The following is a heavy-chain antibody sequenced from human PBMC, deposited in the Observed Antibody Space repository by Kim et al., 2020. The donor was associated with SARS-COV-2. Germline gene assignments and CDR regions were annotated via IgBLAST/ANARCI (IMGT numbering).Heavy chain of an antibody. Sequence: ASVKVSCKASGYTFTGYYMHWVRQAPGQGLEWMGRINPNSGGTNYAQKFQGRVTMTRDTSISTAYMELSRLRSDDTAVYYCARLGYFSGSPPGYYGMDVWGQGTTVTVSS. D-gene: IGHD6-25*01. V-gene: IGHV1-2*06. CDR3: ARLGYFSGSPPGYYGMDV. J-gene: IGHJ6*02. CDR2: INPNSGGT. CDR1: GYTFTGYY.